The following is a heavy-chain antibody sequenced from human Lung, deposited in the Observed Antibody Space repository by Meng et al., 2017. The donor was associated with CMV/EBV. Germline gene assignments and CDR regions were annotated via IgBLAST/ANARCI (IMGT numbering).Heavy chain of an antibody. D-gene: IGHD6-25*01. Sequence: SXTLSLXCAVHDGSFSVYYWSWIRQPPGKGLEWIGEINHSGSTNYNPSLKSRVAMSVDTSKNQLSLRLNSVTAADTAVYYCAREGSGSSRFGYYGMDVWGQGTTVTVSS. CDR3: AREGSGSSRFGYYGMDV. J-gene: IGHJ6*02. CDR2: INHSGST. V-gene: IGHV4-34*01. CDR1: DGSFSVYY.